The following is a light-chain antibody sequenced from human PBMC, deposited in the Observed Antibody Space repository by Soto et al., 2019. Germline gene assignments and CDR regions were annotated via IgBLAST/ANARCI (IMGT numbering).Light chain of an antibody. CDR3: GSYTIFNPMV. CDR1: SRNVGGSKY. V-gene: IGLV2-14*01. Sequence: QSALTQPASVTGSPGQSITISCTGTSRNVGGSKYVSWYQQPPGKAPRIIIYDVSDRPSGVSYRFSGSKSGNTASLTISGLRAEDEADYYCGSYTIFNPMVFGGGTPLTVL. CDR2: DVS. J-gene: IGLJ3*02.